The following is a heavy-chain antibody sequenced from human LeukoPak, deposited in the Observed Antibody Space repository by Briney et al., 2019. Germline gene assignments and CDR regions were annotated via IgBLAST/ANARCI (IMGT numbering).Heavy chain of an antibody. V-gene: IGHV5-51*01. CDR1: GYSFTTYW. CDR3: ARGGYGGRRGFDY. CDR2: IYPGDSDT. Sequence: GESLNISCKGSGYSFTTYWIGWVRHVPGKGLEWMGIIYPGDSDTRYSPSFQGEVTISADKSISTAYQQWSSLKASDTAMYYCARGGYGGRRGFDYWGQGTLVTVSS. J-gene: IGHJ4*02. D-gene: IGHD1-1*01.